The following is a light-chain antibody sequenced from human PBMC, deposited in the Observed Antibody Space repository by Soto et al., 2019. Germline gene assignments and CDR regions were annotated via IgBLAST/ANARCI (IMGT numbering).Light chain of an antibody. CDR2: LAS. J-gene: IGKJ2*01. V-gene: IGKV1-39*01. Sequence: DIPMTQSPSSVSASVGDRVTITCRASHSIDSYLDWYQQKPGKAPKLLIYLASTLQTGVPARFSGSGFGTDFTLTISSLQPEDAATYYCRQSYGSPYTFGQGTKLEI. CDR3: RQSYGSPYT. CDR1: HSIDSY.